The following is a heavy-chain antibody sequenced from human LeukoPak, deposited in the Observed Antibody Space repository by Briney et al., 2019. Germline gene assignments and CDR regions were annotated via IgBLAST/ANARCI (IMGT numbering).Heavy chain of an antibody. CDR2: ICGSGGST. V-gene: IGHV3-23*01. CDR1: GFIFSRYA. Sequence: GVSQSLFCSLSGFIFSRYAVRWVREAPGKAREWVSAICGSGGSTYYADSVKGRFTISRDNSKNTLYLQMNSLRAEDTAVYYCARVYSLMDRAEYYFDSWGQGTLVTVSS. D-gene: IGHD2-21*01. J-gene: IGHJ4*02. CDR3: ARVYSLMDRAEYYFDS.